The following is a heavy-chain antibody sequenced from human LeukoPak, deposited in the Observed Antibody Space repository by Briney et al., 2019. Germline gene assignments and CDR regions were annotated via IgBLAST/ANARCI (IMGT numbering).Heavy chain of an antibody. V-gene: IGHV3-66*01. CDR1: GFTVSSNY. J-gene: IGHJ4*02. CDR2: IYSGGST. D-gene: IGHD3-22*01. CDR3: ARDAGYDRFDY. Sequence: GGSLRLSCAASGFTVSSNYMSWVRQAPGKGLEWVSVIYSGGSTYYADSVKGRFTISRDNSKNTLYLQMNGLRAEDTAVYYCARDAGYDRFDYWGQGTLVTVSS.